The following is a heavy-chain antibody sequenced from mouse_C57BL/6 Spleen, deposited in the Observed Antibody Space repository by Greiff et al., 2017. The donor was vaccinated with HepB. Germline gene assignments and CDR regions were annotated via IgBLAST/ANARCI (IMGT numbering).Heavy chain of an antibody. V-gene: IGHV5-17*01. J-gene: IGHJ1*03. CDR1: GFTFSDYG. CDR2: ISSGSSTI. Sequence: DVHLVESGGGLVKPGGSLKLSCAASGFTFSDYGMHWVRQAPEKGLEWVAYISSGSSTIYYADTVKGRFTISRDNAKNTLFLQMTSLRSEDTAMYYCAREWGTTVVARRYWYFDVWGTGTTVTVSS. CDR3: AREWGTTVVARRYWYFDV. D-gene: IGHD1-1*01.